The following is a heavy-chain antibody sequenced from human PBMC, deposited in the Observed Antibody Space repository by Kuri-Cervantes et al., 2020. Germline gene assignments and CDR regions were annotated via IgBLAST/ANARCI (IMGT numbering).Heavy chain of an antibody. CDR1: GFTFDGYA. J-gene: IGHJ4*02. Sequence: GGSLRLSCAASGFTFDGYAMHWVRQAPGKGLEWVSLISWDGGSTYYADSVKGRFTISRDNSKNSLYLQMNSLRAEDTALYYCAKDLNPRSIVVVPAAGYDYWGQGTLVTVSS. CDR3: AKDLNPRSIVVVPAAGYDY. D-gene: IGHD2-2*01. CDR2: ISWDGGST. V-gene: IGHV3-43D*04.